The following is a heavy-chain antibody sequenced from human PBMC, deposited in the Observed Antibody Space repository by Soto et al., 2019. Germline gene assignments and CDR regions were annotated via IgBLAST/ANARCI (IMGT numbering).Heavy chain of an antibody. D-gene: IGHD6-13*01. CDR3: ARVWAAAGTDYYYCGMDV. J-gene: IGHJ6*02. CDR2: IYYSGST. CDR1: GGSISSYY. Sequence: PSETLSLTCTVSGGSISSYYWSWIRQPPGKGLEWIGYIYYSGSTNYNPSLKSRVTISVDTSKNQFSLKLSSVTAADTAVYYCARVWAAAGTDYYYCGMDVWGHGTTVTVSS. V-gene: IGHV4-59*01.